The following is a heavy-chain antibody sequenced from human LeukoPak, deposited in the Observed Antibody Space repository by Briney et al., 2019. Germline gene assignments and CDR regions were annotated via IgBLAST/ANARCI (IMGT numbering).Heavy chain of an antibody. V-gene: IGHV3-74*01. CDR3: AKEAPSYYDFWGGYSDLRNYFDY. J-gene: IGHJ4*02. D-gene: IGHD3-3*01. CDR2: INEYGTP. CDR1: GFTFSNYW. Sequence: GGSLRLSCAASGFTFSNYWMYWVRHAPGKGLVWIANINEYGTPTYADSVKGRFTISRDNSKNTLYLQMNSLRAEDTAVYYCAKEAPSYYDFWGGYSDLRNYFDYWGQGTLVTVSS.